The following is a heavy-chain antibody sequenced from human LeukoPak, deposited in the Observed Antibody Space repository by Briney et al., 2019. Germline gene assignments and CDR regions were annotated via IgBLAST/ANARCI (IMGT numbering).Heavy chain of an antibody. J-gene: IGHJ6*02. Sequence: SRTLSCAASGFTFDDYGMHWVRQAPGKGRGWVSGISWNSSNIGYAASMKGRFTTSRDNAKKALYLQMNNLRPEATALYYCARDITSTFYYYFGLDVWGQGTPVTVSS. CDR2: ISWNSSNI. CDR3: ARDITSTFYYYFGLDV. V-gene: IGHV3-9*01. D-gene: IGHD1-14*01. CDR1: GFTFDDYG.